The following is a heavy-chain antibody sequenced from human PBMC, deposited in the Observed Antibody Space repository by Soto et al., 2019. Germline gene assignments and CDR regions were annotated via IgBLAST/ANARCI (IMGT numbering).Heavy chain of an antibody. CDR2: ISSSGSTI. CDR1: GFTFSSYE. J-gene: IGHJ3*02. V-gene: IGHV3-48*03. CDR3: ARDPSRYYDFWSGYSALNAFDI. Sequence: LRLSCAASGFTFSSYEMNWVRQAPGKGLEWVSYISSSGSTIYYADSVKGRFTISRDNAKNSLYLQMNSLRAEDTAVYYCARDPSRYYDFWSGYSALNAFDIWGQGTMVTVS. D-gene: IGHD3-3*01.